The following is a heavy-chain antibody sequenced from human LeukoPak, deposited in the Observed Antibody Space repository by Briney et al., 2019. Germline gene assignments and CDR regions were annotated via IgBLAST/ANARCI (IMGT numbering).Heavy chain of an antibody. CDR1: GGSFSGYY. CDR2: INHSGST. CDR3: ARGWYSSTTVRPYNWFDP. D-gene: IGHD2-15*01. Sequence: SETLSLTCAAYGGSFSGYYWSWIRQPPGEGLEWIGEINHSGSTNYNPSLKSRVTILVDTSKNQFSLKLSSVTAADTAVYYCARGWYSSTTVRPYNWFDPWGQGTLVTVSS. J-gene: IGHJ5*02. V-gene: IGHV4-34*01.